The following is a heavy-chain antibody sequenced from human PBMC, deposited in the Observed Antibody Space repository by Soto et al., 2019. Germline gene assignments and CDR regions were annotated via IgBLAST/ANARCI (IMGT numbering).Heavy chain of an antibody. Sequence: QVQLRQWGAGLLKPSETLSLTCGIYGGSFSGYYWSWIRQPPGKGLEWIGEINHSGRTNYNPSLKSRVTLSVDTSKNQFSLKLTSVTAADTAVYYFARGSARWLQFYGMDVWGQGTAVTVS. CDR1: GGSFSGYY. D-gene: IGHD5-12*01. V-gene: IGHV4-34*01. CDR2: INHSGRT. CDR3: ARGSARWLQFYGMDV. J-gene: IGHJ6*02.